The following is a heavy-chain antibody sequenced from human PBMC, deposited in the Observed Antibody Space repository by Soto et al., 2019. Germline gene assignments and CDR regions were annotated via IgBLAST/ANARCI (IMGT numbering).Heavy chain of an antibody. CDR3: ASRPFYYSGLDV. CDR2: VYHTGNA. CDR1: GGSITTAGYS. J-gene: IGHJ6*02. V-gene: IGHV4-30-2*01. Sequence: SETLSLTCTVSGGSITTAGYSWSWIRQPPGKGMEWIGYVYHTGNAYPKPSLKSRVTIALDRTKNQFSLKMTSVTAADTALYYCASRPFYYSGLDVWGQGTTVTVSS.